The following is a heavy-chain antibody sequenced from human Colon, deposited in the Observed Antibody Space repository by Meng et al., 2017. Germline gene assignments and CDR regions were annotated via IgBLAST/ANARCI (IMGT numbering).Heavy chain of an antibody. D-gene: IGHD3-10*01. V-gene: IGHV4-30-4*01. CDR2: IRSTGAT. CDR3: ARGELLWDY. J-gene: IGHJ4*02. Sequence: QVQLQESGPGLVKPSQTLSLTCTVSGDSISSDSHYWSWIRQPPGKGLEWIGFIRSTGATFYNPSLKSRVMMSVDTSRNQFSLKLNSMTAAGTAVYYCARGELLWDYWGQGTLVTVSS. CDR1: GDSISSDSHY.